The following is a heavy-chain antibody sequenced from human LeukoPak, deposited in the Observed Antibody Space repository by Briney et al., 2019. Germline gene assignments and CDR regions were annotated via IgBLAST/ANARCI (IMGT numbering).Heavy chain of an antibody. Sequence: GGSLRLSCTASGFTFRNYWMHWVRQAPGKGLEWVAVISYDGSNKYYADSVKGRFTISRDNSKNTLYLQMNSLRAEDTAVYYCARDTDTVTTILDYWGQGTLVTVSS. CDR2: ISYDGSNK. J-gene: IGHJ4*02. CDR1: GFTFRNYW. V-gene: IGHV3-30-3*01. D-gene: IGHD4-17*01. CDR3: ARDTDTVTTILDY.